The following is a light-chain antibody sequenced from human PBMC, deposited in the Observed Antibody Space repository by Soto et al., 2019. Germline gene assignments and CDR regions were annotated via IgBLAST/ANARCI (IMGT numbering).Light chain of an antibody. J-gene: IGKJ3*01. CDR2: SAS. CDR3: QQYCSSPFT. Sequence: EIVLTQSPGTLSLSPGERATLSCRASQSVSSGSLAWYHQKPGQAPRLLIYSASHRPPGIPDRFSGSGSGTDFTLTISRLEPEDFAVYYCQQYCSSPFTFGPGTKVDIK. CDR1: QSVSSGS. V-gene: IGKV3-20*01.